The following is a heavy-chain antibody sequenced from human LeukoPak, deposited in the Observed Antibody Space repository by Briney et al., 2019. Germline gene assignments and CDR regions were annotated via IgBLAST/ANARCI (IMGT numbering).Heavy chain of an antibody. V-gene: IGHV3-21*01. Sequence: GGSLRLSCAASGFTFSSYNMNWVRQAPGKGLEWVSSITSSSSYIYYADSVKGRFTISRDNARNSLFLQMNSLRAEDTAVYYCARDVQVATIYPLDYWGQGTLVTVSS. CDR3: ARDVQVATIYPLDY. CDR2: ITSSSSYI. CDR1: GFTFSSYN. D-gene: IGHD5-12*01. J-gene: IGHJ4*02.